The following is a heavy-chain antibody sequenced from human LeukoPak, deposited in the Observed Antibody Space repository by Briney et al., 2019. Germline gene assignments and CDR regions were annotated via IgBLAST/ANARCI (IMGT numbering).Heavy chain of an antibody. CDR1: GFTFSSYG. V-gene: IGHV3-30*18. Sequence: PGRSLRLSCAASGFTFSSYGMHWVRQAPGKGLEWVAVISYDGSNKYYADSVKGRFTISRDNSKNTLYLQMNSLRAEDTAVYYCAKGMSSGWYFVSDYWGQGTLVTVSS. CDR3: AKGMSSGWYFVSDY. J-gene: IGHJ4*02. CDR2: ISYDGSNK. D-gene: IGHD6-19*01.